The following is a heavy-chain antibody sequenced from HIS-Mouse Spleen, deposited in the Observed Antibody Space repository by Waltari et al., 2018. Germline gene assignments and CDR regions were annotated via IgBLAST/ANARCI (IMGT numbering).Heavy chain of an antibody. V-gene: IGHV4-39*07. J-gene: IGHJ2*01. Sequence: QLQLQESGPGLVKPSETLSLTCTVSGGSISSSSYHWGWIGQPPGKGLEWIGSIYYSGSTYYNPSLKSRVTISVDTSKNQFSLKLSSVTAADTAVYYCAREIPYSSSWYDWYFDLWGRGTLVTVSS. CDR3: AREIPYSSSWYDWYFDL. CDR2: IYYSGST. CDR1: GGSISSSSYH. D-gene: IGHD6-13*01.